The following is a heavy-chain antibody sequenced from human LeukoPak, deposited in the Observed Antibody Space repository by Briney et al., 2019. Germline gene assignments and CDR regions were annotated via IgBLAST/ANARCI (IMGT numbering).Heavy chain of an antibody. CDR1: GFIFSSYW. D-gene: IGHD1-1*01. CDR2: ISSSSSYI. CDR3: ASLGPGAPDAFDI. V-gene: IGHV3-21*01. Sequence: PGGSLRLSCAASGFIFSSYWMSWVRQAPGKGLEWVSSISSSSSYIYYADSVKGRFTISRDNAKNSLYLQMNSLRAEDTAVYYCASLGPGAPDAFDIWGQGTMVTVSS. J-gene: IGHJ3*02.